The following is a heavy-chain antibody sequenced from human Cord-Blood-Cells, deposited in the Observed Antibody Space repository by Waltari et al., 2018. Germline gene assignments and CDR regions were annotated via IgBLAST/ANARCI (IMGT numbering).Heavy chain of an antibody. V-gene: IGHV4-39*02. CDR1: GGSISSSSYY. J-gene: IGHJ3*02. CDR3: AREGAWIQLWFFAFDI. Sequence: QLQLQESGPGLVKPSETLSLTCTVSGGSISSSSYYWGWIRQPPGKGLEWIGSIYYSGSTYYNPSRKSRVTIAVDTSKNQFSLKLSSVTAADTAVYYCAREGAWIQLWFFAFDIWGQGTMVTVSS. D-gene: IGHD5-18*01. CDR2: IYYSGST.